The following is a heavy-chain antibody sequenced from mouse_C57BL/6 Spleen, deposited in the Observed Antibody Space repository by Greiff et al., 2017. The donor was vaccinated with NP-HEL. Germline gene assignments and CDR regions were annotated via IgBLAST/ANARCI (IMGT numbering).Heavy chain of an antibody. CDR1: GYTFTDYE. CDR2: IDPETGGT. J-gene: IGHJ3*01. D-gene: IGHD2-3*01. V-gene: IGHV1-15*01. CDR3: TRSSYEDWFAY. Sequence: QVQLKESGAELVRPGASVTLSCKASGYTFTDYEMHWVKQTPVHGLEWIGAIDPETGGTAYNQKFKGKAILTADKSSSTAYMELRSLTSEDSAVYYCTRSSYEDWFAYWGQRTLVTVSA.